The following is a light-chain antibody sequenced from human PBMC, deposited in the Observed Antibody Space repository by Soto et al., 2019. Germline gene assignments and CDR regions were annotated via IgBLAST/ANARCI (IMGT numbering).Light chain of an antibody. CDR1: SSDVGAYTS. Sequence: QSALTQPASVSGSPGQSITISCTGSSSDVGAYTSVSWYQQHPGKAPKLIIYAVSKRPSGVPDRFSGSKSGITASLTISGLQADDEADYYCSSYAGSYIYVFATGTKVTVL. CDR2: AVS. J-gene: IGLJ1*01. V-gene: IGLV2-11*01. CDR3: SSYAGSYIYV.